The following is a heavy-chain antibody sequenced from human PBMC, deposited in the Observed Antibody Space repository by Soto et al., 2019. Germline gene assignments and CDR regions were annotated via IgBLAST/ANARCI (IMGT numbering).Heavy chain of an antibody. Sequence: TGGSLRLSCAASGFTFSSYSMNWVRQAPGKGLEWVSYISSSSSITYYADSVKGRFTISRDNARKSLYLQMNSLRAEDTAVYYCASYGDYDGPSPYWGQGTLVTVSS. CDR2: ISSSSSIT. CDR1: GFTFSSYS. CDR3: ASYGDYDGPSPY. V-gene: IGHV3-48*01. D-gene: IGHD4-17*01. J-gene: IGHJ4*02.